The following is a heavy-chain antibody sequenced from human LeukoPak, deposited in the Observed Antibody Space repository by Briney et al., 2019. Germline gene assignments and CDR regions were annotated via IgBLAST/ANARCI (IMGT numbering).Heavy chain of an antibody. D-gene: IGHD3-22*01. Sequence: PGGSLRLSCAASGFSVRTNYMSWVRQAPGKGLESVSVIYTGGTIRYADSVKGRFTISRDNSRDTLHLQMNSLRVDDTAVYYCVRAVHHLFYSRSSGYYGDAFDVSGRRTVVTLSS. J-gene: IGHJ3*01. V-gene: IGHV3-53*01. CDR3: VRAVHHLFYSRSSGYYGDAFDV. CDR1: GFSVRTNY. CDR2: IYTGGTI.